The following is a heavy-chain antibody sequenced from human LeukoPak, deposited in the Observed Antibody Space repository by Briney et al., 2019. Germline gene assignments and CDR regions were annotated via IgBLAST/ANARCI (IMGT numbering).Heavy chain of an antibody. CDR2: IWYDGSNK. CDR3: AKPIPFYDSSGYLGD. CDR1: GFTFSSYG. D-gene: IGHD3-22*01. V-gene: IGHV3-33*06. J-gene: IGHJ4*02. Sequence: GGSLRLSCAASGFTFSSYGMHWARQAPGKGLEWVAVIWYDGSNKYYADSVKGRFTISRDNSKNTLYLQMNSLRAEDTAVYYCAKPIPFYDSSGYLGDWGQGTLVTVSS.